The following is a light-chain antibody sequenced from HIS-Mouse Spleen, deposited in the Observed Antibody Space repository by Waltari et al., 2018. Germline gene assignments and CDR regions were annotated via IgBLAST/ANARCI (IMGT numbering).Light chain of an antibody. V-gene: IGLV2-23*01. J-gene: IGLJ3*02. CDR3: CSYAGSSNWV. Sequence: QSALTQPASVSGSPGQSITISCTGTSSDVGSYNLVSWYQQHPGKAPKLMIYDGRKRPSGGSNRFSGSKSGNTASLTISGLQAEDEADYYCCSYAGSSNWVFGGGTKLTVL. CDR2: DGR. CDR1: SSDVGSYNL.